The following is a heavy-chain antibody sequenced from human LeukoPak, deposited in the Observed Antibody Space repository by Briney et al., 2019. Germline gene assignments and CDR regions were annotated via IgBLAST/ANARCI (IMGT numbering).Heavy chain of an antibody. CDR3: ARGSTTPADY. V-gene: IGHV1-69*13. CDR1: GYTFTGYY. Sequence: GASVKVSCKASGYTFTGYYMHWVRQAPGQGLEWMGGIIPIFGTANYAQKFQGRVTITADESTSTAYMELSSLRSEDTAVYYCARGSTTPADYWGQGTLVTVSS. D-gene: IGHD2-15*01. J-gene: IGHJ4*02. CDR2: IIPIFGTA.